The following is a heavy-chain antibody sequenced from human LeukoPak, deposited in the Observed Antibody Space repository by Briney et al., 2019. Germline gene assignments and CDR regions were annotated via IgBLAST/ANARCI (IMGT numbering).Heavy chain of an antibody. J-gene: IGHJ4*02. D-gene: IGHD1-26*01. CDR3: AKDLRGLMSGSYSNY. Sequence: GGSLRLSCAASGFTFSRYAMSSVRQAPGKGLGWVSAISGSGGSTYYADSVKGRFTISRDNSKNTLYLQMNSLRAEDTAVYYCAKDLRGLMSGSYSNYWGQGTLVTVSS. CDR1: GFTFSRYA. CDR2: ISGSGGST. V-gene: IGHV3-23*01.